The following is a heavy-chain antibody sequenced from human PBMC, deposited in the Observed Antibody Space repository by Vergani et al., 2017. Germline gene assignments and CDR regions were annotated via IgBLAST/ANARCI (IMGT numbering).Heavy chain of an antibody. CDR3: VKDMAASGNYWYFDL. D-gene: IGHD6-13*01. CDR1: GSTFDDYA. J-gene: IGHJ2*01. Sequence: EVQLVESGGGLVKPGRSLRLSCAASGSTFDDYAMHWVRKAPGKGLEWVSAINWNSETITYADSVKGRFTISRDNAKNSLYLQMNSLRAEDTALYYCVKDMAASGNYWYFDLWGRGTLVTVSS. CDR2: INWNSETI. V-gene: IGHV3-9*01.